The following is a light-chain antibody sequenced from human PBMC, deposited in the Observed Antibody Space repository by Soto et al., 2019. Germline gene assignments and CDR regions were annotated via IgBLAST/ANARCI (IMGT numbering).Light chain of an antibody. CDR3: QQYGTSPLT. CDR1: QSVSNNF. V-gene: IGKV3-20*01. Sequence: EIVLTQSPATLSLSPGERAALSCGASQSVSNNFLAWYQQKPGQAPRLLISGASSRATGIPDRFSGSGSGTDFTLTITRVEPEDFAVYYCQQYGTSPLTFGGGTKVDIK. CDR2: GAS. J-gene: IGKJ4*01.